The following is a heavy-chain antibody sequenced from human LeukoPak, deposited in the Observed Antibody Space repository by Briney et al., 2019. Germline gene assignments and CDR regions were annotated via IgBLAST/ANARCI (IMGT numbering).Heavy chain of an antibody. CDR1: GFTFSSYA. Sequence: PRGSLRLSCAASGFTFSSYAMSCVREAPGKGLEWVSAIRGSGGSTYYADSAKGWFTISRDNSKNTVYLQMNSLRAEDTAVYYCATLEGSYCPNAFAVCGQRTTVTV. CDR3: ATLEGSYCPNAFAV. V-gene: IGHV3-23*01. CDR2: IRGSGGST. D-gene: IGHD3-10*01. J-gene: IGHJ3*01.